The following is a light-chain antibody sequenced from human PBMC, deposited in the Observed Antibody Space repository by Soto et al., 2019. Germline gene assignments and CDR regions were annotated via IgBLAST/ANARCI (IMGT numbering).Light chain of an antibody. Sequence: ENVLTQSPGTLSLSPGERATLSCRASQTVTSSHLAWYQQKPGQAPSLLIYGASSRATGIPDRFSGSGSGTDFTLTISRLEPEEFAVYYCHQYGSSPWTFGQGTKVEIK. CDR2: GAS. CDR1: QTVTSSH. CDR3: HQYGSSPWT. J-gene: IGKJ1*01. V-gene: IGKV3-20*01.